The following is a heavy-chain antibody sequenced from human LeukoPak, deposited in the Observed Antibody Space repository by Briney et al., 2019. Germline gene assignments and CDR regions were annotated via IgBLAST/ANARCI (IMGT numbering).Heavy chain of an antibody. V-gene: IGHV3-11*05. CDR3: ARAGDTMVTTGNLDY. J-gene: IGHJ4*02. CDR2: ISDSRSYK. Sequence: GGSLRLSCAASGFTFSDYYMSWIRQAPGKGLEWVSYISDSRSYKNYADSIKGRFTISRDNARSSVSLQMNSLRAEDTAVYYCARAGDTMVTTGNLDYWGQGTLVTVSS. CDR1: GFTFSDYY. D-gene: IGHD4-17*01.